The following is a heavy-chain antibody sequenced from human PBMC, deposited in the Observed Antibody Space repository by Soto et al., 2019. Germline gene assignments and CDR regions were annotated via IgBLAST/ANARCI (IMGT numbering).Heavy chain of an antibody. CDR3: ARVASSTTVPPYYYGMDV. D-gene: IGHD4-4*01. CDR1: GGSISSSNW. J-gene: IGHJ6*02. V-gene: IGHV4-4*02. CDR2: IYHSGST. Sequence: QVQLQESGPGLVKPSGTLSLTCAVSGGSISSSNWWSWVRQPPGKGLEWIGEIYHSGSTNYNPSLKSRVTIPVDKSKNQFSLKLSSVTAADTAVYYCARVASSTTVPPYYYGMDVWGQGTTVTVSS.